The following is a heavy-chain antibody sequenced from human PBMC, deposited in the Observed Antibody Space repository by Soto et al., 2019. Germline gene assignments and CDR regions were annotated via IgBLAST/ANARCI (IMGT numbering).Heavy chain of an antibody. J-gene: IGHJ4*02. CDR2: INPNSGGT. V-gene: IGHV1-2*02. Sequence: GASVKVSCKASGYTFTDYYMHWVRQAPGQGLEWMGWINPNSGGTNYAQKFQGRVTMTRDTSISTAYMELSSLRSEDTAVYYCASRARYSSSSGPFDYWGQGTLVTVSS. CDR3: ASRARYSSSSGPFDY. D-gene: IGHD6-6*01. CDR1: GYTFTDYY.